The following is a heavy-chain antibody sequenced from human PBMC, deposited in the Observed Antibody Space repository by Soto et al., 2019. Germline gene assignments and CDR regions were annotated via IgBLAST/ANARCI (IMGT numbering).Heavy chain of an antibody. CDR1: GYTFTSYA. D-gene: IGHD5-12*01. CDR2: INAGNGNT. J-gene: IGHJ3*02. CDR3: ARVEMATIKGIAFDI. V-gene: IGHV1-3*01. Sequence: ASVKVSCKASGYTFTSYAMHWVRQAPGQRLEWMGWINAGNGNTKYSQKFQGRVTITRDTSTSTVYMELSSLRSEDTAVYYCARVEMATIKGIAFDIWGKGTMVTVPS.